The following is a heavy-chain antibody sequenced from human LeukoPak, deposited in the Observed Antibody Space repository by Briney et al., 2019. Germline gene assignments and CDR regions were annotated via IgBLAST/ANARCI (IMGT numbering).Heavy chain of an antibody. Sequence: GGSLRLSCAASGFTFSYYWMAWVRQAPGKGLEWVANIKPDGSEKNYVDSVKGRFTISRDNAKNSLYLQMNSLRAEDTAMYYCATESEGSLTDWGQGTLVTVSS. J-gene: IGHJ4*02. CDR3: ATESEGSLTD. V-gene: IGHV3-7*05. CDR2: IKPDGSEK. CDR1: GFTFSYYW. D-gene: IGHD3-10*01.